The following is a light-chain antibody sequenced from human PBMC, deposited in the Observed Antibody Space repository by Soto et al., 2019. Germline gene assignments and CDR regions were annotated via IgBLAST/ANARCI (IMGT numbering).Light chain of an antibody. J-gene: IGKJ1*01. CDR2: GAS. CDR3: QQYFEWPPMT. CDR1: ETVATN. V-gene: IGKV3-15*01. Sequence: VMTQSPATLSVSPGERATLSCWASETVATNLAWYQQKPGQAPRLLISGASTRAAGISDRFRGSGSGTEFTLTISSLLYEDSAIYYCQQYFEWPPMTFGQGTKVQI.